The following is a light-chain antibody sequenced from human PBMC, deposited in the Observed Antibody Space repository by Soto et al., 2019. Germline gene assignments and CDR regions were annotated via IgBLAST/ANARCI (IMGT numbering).Light chain of an antibody. CDR1: QSVGSRW. Sequence: EIVLTQSLGTVSLSPGERATLSCRASQSVGSRWLAWYQQKPGQAPRVLIYGGSNRATGIPDRFSGSGSGTDFTLPISRLEPEDFAVYYCQQYYSSRTFGQGTKVEMK. V-gene: IGKV3-20*01. CDR2: GGS. J-gene: IGKJ1*01. CDR3: QQYYSSRT.